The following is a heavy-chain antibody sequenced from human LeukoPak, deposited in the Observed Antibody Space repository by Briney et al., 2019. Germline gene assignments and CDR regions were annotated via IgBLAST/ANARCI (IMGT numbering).Heavy chain of an antibody. CDR2: IFTSGIT. J-gene: IGHJ4*02. CDR1: GGSISTYY. V-gene: IGHV4-4*07. CDR3: AKIPGNWNYYGEEVDY. D-gene: IGHD1-7*01. Sequence: SETLSLTCTVSGGSISTYYWSWVRQPAGKGLEWIGRIFTSGITNYNPSLKSRVTVSVDTSKNQFSLKLNSVTAADTAVYYCAKIPGNWNYYGEEVDYWGQGTLVTVSS.